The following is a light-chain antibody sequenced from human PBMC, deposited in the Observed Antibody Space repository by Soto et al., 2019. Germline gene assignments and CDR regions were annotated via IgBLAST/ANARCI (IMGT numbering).Light chain of an antibody. Sequence: EIVMTQSPATLSVSPGERATLSCRASQSVSSNLAWYQQKPGQAPRLLIYGASTRATGIPARFSGSGSGTEFTLTISSLQYEDFAVYYCQQYNNWPTFGQGTKVEI. J-gene: IGKJ1*01. CDR2: GAS. V-gene: IGKV3-15*01. CDR3: QQYNNWPT. CDR1: QSVSSN.